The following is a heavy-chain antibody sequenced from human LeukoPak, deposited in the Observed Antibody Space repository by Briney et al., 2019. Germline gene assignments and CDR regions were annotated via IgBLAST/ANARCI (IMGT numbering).Heavy chain of an antibody. Sequence: GGSLRLSCAASGFTFDDYTMHWVRQAPGKGLEWVSLISWDGGSTYYADSVKGRFTISRDNSKNSLYLQMNSLRTEDTALYYCATTRYSFKYYFDYWGQGTLVTVSS. CDR1: GFTFDDYT. V-gene: IGHV3-43*01. CDR3: ATTRYSFKYYFDY. CDR2: ISWDGGST. J-gene: IGHJ4*02. D-gene: IGHD5-18*01.